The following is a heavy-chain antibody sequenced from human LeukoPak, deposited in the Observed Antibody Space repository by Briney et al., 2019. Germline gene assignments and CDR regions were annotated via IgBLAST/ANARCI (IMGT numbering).Heavy chain of an antibody. CDR1: GGSISSSSYY. V-gene: IGHV3-33*08. J-gene: IGHJ4*02. D-gene: IGHD6-19*01. Sequence: PSETLSLTCTVSGGSISSSSYYWGWIRQPPGKGLEWVAVIWYDGSNKYYADSVKGRFTISRDNSKNTLYLQMNSLRAEDTAVYYCARDHEQWLGVDYWGQGTLVTVSS. CDR3: ARDHEQWLGVDY. CDR2: IWYDGSNK.